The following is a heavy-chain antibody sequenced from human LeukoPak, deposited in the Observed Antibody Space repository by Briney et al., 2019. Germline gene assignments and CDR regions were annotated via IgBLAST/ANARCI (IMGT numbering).Heavy chain of an antibody. CDR3: ASPADYGSGSYYTY. Sequence: GSSVKVSFNXSGVTFSSYAISLVRHAPGQGLEWMGGIIPIFGTANYAQKFHGRVTITADESTSTAYMELSSLSSEDTAVYSCASPADYGSGSYYTYWGREPWSPSPQ. J-gene: IGHJ4*02. CDR2: IIPIFGTA. CDR1: GVTFSSYA. D-gene: IGHD3-10*01. V-gene: IGHV1-69*01.